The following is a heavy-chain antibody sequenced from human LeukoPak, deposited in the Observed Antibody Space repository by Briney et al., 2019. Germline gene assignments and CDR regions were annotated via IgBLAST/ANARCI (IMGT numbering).Heavy chain of an antibody. Sequence: GGSLRLSCAASRFSFRSFWMTWVRQAPGTGLEWVAKINQDGAEKYYGESVKGRFTISRDNAKNSLFLQMDSLRVEDTAVYYCARLDINSSGRYKNDYWGQGTLVTVSS. V-gene: IGHV3-7*01. CDR1: RFSFRSFW. J-gene: IGHJ4*02. D-gene: IGHD6-19*01. CDR3: ARLDINSSGRYKNDY. CDR2: INQDGAEK.